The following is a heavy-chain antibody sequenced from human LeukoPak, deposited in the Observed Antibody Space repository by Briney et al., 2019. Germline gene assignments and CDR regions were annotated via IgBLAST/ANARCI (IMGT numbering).Heavy chain of an antibody. CDR2: ISYDGSNK. CDR3: AREGKDIVATIGFDY. J-gene: IGHJ4*02. V-gene: IGHV3-30*03. Sequence: PGGSLRLSCAASGFTFSSYSMNWVRQAPGKGLEWVAVISYDGSNKYYADSVKGRFTISRDNSKNTLYLQMNSLRAEDTAVYYCAREGKDIVATIGFDYWGQGTLVTVSS. D-gene: IGHD5-12*01. CDR1: GFTFSSYS.